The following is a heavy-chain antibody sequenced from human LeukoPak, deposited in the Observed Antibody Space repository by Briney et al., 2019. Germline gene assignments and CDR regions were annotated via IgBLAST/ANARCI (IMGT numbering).Heavy chain of an antibody. D-gene: IGHD3-22*01. J-gene: IGHJ4*02. Sequence: GGSLRLSCAASGFTFNSYGMHWVRQAPGKGLEWVALIWYDGSSKYYGNSVKGRFTISRDNSKNTLYLQMNSLRAEDTAVYYCAREGGYFSDNSAYYIDYWGQGTLVTVSS. CDR3: AREGGYFSDNSAYYIDY. V-gene: IGHV3-33*01. CDR2: IWYDGSSK. CDR1: GFTFNSYG.